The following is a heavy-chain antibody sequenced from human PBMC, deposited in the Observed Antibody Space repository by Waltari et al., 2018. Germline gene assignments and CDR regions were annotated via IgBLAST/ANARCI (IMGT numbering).Heavy chain of an antibody. CDR3: ARDGGSSSGFDY. Sequence: QVQLVQSGAEVKKPGVSVKGSCKASGYRVTSSYMHWVRQAPGQGLEGRGVLTPSVVDPTYAQRFQGRVTMTTDTSTRTVYMELRSLRSEDTAVYYCARDGGSSSGFDYWGQGTLVTVS. CDR1: GYRVTSSY. D-gene: IGHD2-2*01. V-gene: IGHV1-46*01. J-gene: IGHJ4*02. CDR2: LTPSVVDP.